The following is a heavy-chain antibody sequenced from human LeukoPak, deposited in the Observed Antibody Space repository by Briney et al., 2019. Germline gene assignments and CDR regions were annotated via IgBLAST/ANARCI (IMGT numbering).Heavy chain of an antibody. J-gene: IGHJ4*02. CDR3: ARSDSSGYYWQSGVFDY. D-gene: IGHD3-22*01. CDR2: IYYSGST. CDR1: GGSISSYY. Sequence: PSETLSLTCTVSGGSISSYYWSWIRQPPGKGLEWIGYIYYSGSTNYNPSLKSRVTISVDTSKNQFSLKLSSVTAADTAVYYCARSDSSGYYWQSGVFDYWGQGTLVTVSS. V-gene: IGHV4-59*01.